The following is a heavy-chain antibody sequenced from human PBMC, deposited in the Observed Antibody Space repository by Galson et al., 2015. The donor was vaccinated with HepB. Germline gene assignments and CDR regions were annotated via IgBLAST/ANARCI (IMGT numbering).Heavy chain of an antibody. CDR1: GFMFSSYA. CDR2: INEDGSEK. D-gene: IGHD3-22*01. V-gene: IGHV3-7*03. Sequence: SLRLSCAASGFMFSSYAMSWVRQAPGKGPEWVANINEDGSEKYYVDSVKGRFTIARDNAKNSLYLHMNSLKTEDTAVYYCTRWEGSSGFCFDYWGQGTLVTVSS. J-gene: IGHJ4*02. CDR3: TRWEGSSGFCFDY.